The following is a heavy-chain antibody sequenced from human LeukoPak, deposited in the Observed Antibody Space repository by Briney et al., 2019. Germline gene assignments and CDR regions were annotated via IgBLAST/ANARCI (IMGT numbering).Heavy chain of an antibody. Sequence: SETLSLTCAVYGGSFSGYYWSWIRQPPGKGLEWIGEINHSGSTNYNPSLKSRVTISVDTSKNQFSLKLSSVTAADTAVYYCARGGVRATVVTLSFDYWGQGTLVTVSS. CDR1: GGSFSGYY. CDR2: INHSGST. V-gene: IGHV4-34*01. CDR3: ARGGVRATVVTLSFDY. J-gene: IGHJ4*02. D-gene: IGHD4-23*01.